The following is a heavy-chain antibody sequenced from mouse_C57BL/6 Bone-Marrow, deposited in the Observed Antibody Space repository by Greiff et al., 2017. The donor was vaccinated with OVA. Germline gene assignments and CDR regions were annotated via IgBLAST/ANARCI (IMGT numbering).Heavy chain of an antibody. Sequence: DVKLVESEGGLVQPGSSMKLSCTASGFTFSDYYMAWVRQVPEKGLEWVANINYDGSSTYYLDSLKSRFIISRDNAKNILYVQMSSLKSEDTATYYCARGDYGSSNPYFYYWGQGTTLTVTS. D-gene: IGHD1-1*01. CDR2: INYDGSST. CDR1: GFTFSDYY. CDR3: ARGDYGSSNPYFYY. J-gene: IGHJ2*01. V-gene: IGHV5-16*01.